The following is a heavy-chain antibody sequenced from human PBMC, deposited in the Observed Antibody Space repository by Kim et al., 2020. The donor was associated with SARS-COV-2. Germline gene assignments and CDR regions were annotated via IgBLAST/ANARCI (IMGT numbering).Heavy chain of an antibody. Sequence: SETLSLTCTVSGGSISSSSYYWGWIRQPPGKGLEWIGSIYYSGSTYYNPSLKSRVTISVDTSKNQFSLKLSSVTAADTAVYYCARPNTVKGSGSYDYWGQGTLVTVSS. CDR1: GGSISSSSYY. D-gene: IGHD3-10*01. CDR3: ARPNTVKGSGSYDY. CDR2: IYYSGST. J-gene: IGHJ4*02. V-gene: IGHV4-39*01.